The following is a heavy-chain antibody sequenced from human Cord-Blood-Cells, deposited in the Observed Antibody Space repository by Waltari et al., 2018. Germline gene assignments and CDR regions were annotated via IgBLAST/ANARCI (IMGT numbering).Heavy chain of an antibody. CDR3: ARVSYDFWSGYAYYFDY. J-gene: IGHJ4*02. D-gene: IGHD3-3*01. V-gene: IGHV1-8*03. CDR1: GYTFTSYD. Sequence: QVQLVQSGAEVKKPGASVKVSCKASGYTFTSYDINLVRQATGQGLEWMGWMNPNSGNTGYAQKFQGRVTITRNTSISTAYMELSSLRSEDTAVYYCARVSYDFWSGYAYYFDYWGQGTLVTVSS. CDR2: MNPNSGNT.